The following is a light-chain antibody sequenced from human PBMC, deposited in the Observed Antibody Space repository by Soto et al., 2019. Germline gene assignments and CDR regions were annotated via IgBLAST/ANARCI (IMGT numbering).Light chain of an antibody. V-gene: IGKV1-39*01. Sequence: DIQMAQSPSSLFASVGDRVTIPFPASPSISTYLNWYHQKPGKAPKLLIYAASTLQSGVPSRFSGSGSGTDFTLTISCLQSEGFATYYCQQYYSYPWTFGQGTKVDIK. CDR3: QQYYSYPWT. CDR1: PSISTY. J-gene: IGKJ1*01. CDR2: AAS.